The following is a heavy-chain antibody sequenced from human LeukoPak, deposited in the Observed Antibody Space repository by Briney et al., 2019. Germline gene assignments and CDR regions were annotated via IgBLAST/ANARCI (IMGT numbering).Heavy chain of an antibody. J-gene: IGHJ3*02. D-gene: IGHD6-19*01. CDR1: GYTFTGYY. CDR2: INPNKRRT. V-gene: IGHV1-2*02. Sequence: ASVKVSCQAYGYTFTGYYMHWVRQAPGQGLEWKGWINPNKRRTNYAEKFQGRLTITRDTSISTAYMELSRLSSDDTPVDYCAREQSPAVACSLEAGDIWGQGTRDTVSS. CDR3: AREQSPAVACSLEAGDI.